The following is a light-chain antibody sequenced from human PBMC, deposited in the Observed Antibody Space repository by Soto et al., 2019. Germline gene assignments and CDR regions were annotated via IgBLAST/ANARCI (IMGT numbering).Light chain of an antibody. CDR3: QQRSNWHLT. CDR2: DAS. V-gene: IGKV3-11*01. CDR1: QSVSSY. J-gene: IGKJ4*01. Sequence: EIVLTQSPATLSLSPGERATLSCRASQSVSSYLAWYQQKPGQAPRLLIYDASNRATGIPARFSGSGSGTGFTLTNSSLEPEDFAVYSCQQRSNWHLTFGGGTKVETK.